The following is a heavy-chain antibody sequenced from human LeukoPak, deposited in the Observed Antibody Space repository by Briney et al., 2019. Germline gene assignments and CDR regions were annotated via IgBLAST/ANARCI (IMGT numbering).Heavy chain of an antibody. Sequence: GASVKVSCKASGGTFNSNAFHWVRQAPGQGPEWMGGITPIFGSTKYAQKFQGRVTVTTDESTSTAYMELSDLRSDDTAVYYCARGRSGVPAVTYNWFDPWGQGTLVTVSS. J-gene: IGHJ5*02. D-gene: IGHD6-13*01. CDR3: ARGRSGVPAVTYNWFDP. CDR1: GGTFNSNA. CDR2: ITPIFGST. V-gene: IGHV1-69*05.